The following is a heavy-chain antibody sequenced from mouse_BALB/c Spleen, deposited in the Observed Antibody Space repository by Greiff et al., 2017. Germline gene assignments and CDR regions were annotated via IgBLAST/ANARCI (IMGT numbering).Heavy chain of an antibody. Sequence: QVHVKQPGAELVKPGTSVKLSCKASGYNFTSYWINWVKLRPGQGLEWIGDIYPGSGSTNYNEKFKSKATLTVDTSSSTAYMQLSSLASEDSALYYCARELGIRMDYWGQGTSVTVSS. CDR3: ARELGIRMDY. J-gene: IGHJ4*01. V-gene: IGHV1-55*01. CDR2: IYPGSGST. D-gene: IGHD3-1*01. CDR1: GYNFTSYW.